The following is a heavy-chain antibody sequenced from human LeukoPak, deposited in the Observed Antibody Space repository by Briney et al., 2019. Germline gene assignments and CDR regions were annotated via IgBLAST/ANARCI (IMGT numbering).Heavy chain of an antibody. D-gene: IGHD2-2*01. CDR2: IYYSGST. V-gene: IGHV4-59*08. J-gene: IGHJ4*02. CDR3: ARHEVVVVPAAMDY. CDR1: GGSISSYY. Sequence: SETLSLTCTVSGGSISSYYWSWIRQPPGKGLEWIGYIYYSGSTNYNPSLKSRVTISVDTSKNQFSLKLSSVTAADTAVYYCARHEVVVVPAAMDYWGQGTLVTVSS.